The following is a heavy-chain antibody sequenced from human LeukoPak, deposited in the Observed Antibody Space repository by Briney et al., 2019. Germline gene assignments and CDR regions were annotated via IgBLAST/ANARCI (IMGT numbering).Heavy chain of an antibody. D-gene: IGHD6-13*01. CDR3: ARDTIAAAGTEGSYYYYYGMDV. CDR1: GGSISSYY. V-gene: IGHV4-59*01. CDR2: IYYSGST. Sequence: SETLSLTCTVSGGSISSYYWSWIRQPPGKGLEWIGYIYYSGSTNYNPSLKSRVTISVDTTKNQFSLKLSSVTAADTAVYYCARDTIAAAGTEGSYYYYYGMDVWGQGTKVTVSS. J-gene: IGHJ6*02.